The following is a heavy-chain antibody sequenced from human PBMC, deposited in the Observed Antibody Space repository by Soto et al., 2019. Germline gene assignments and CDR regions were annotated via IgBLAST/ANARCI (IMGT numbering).Heavy chain of an antibody. J-gene: IGHJ1*01. CDR2: ISGSGGST. CDR3: AKKEHIVLMVYATSEGSLQH. V-gene: IGHV3-23*01. D-gene: IGHD2-8*01. Sequence: PGGALRLSCAASGFTLSSYAMSLCRQAPGKGLEWVSAISGSGGSTYYADSGKGRFTISRDNSKNTLYLQMNSLRAEDTAVYYCAKKEHIVLMVYATSEGSLQHWGKGTLVTLSS. CDR1: GFTLSSYA.